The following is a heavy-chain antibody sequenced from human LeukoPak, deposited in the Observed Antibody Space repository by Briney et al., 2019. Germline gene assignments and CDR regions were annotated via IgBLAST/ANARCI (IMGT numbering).Heavy chain of an antibody. CDR3: AKNRGATWWDLVDC. V-gene: IGHV1-18*01. CDR2: IYADNGNR. D-gene: IGHD1-26*01. J-gene: IGHJ4*02. CDR1: GHTFTNFG. Sequence: ASVKVSCKASGHTFTNFGVTWVRQAPGQGPEWMAWIYADNGNRNYAQKFQDRVTMTIDTSTNTAYMELRSLTSNDTAFYYCAKNRGATWWDLVDCWGQGTLVTVSS.